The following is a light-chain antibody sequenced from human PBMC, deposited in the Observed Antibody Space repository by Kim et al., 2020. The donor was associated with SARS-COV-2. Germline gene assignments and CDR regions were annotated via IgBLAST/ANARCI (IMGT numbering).Light chain of an antibody. CDR1: NLWDKY. CDR3: QAWDSSSVV. Sequence: VSPGQTSSTTCSADNLWDKYVCWYQQKPGQSPVLVIFQDPKRPSGIPERFSGSNSGNTATLTISGTQSMDEAAYYCQAWDSSSVVFGGGTQLTVL. V-gene: IGLV3-1*01. J-gene: IGLJ2*01. CDR2: QDP.